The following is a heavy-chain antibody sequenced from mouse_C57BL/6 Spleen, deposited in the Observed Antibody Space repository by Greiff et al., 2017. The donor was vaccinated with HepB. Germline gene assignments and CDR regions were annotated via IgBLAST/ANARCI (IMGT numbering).Heavy chain of an antibody. Sequence: QVQLQQSGPGLVQPSQSLSITCTVSGFSLTSYGVPWVRQSPGKGLEWLGVIWSGGSTDYNAAFISRLCISKDNSKSQVFFKMNSLQDDDTAIYYCASPYDYDRAWFAYWGQGTLVTVSA. D-gene: IGHD2-4*01. CDR2: IWSGGST. V-gene: IGHV2-2*01. J-gene: IGHJ3*01. CDR1: GFSLTSYG. CDR3: ASPYDYDRAWFAY.